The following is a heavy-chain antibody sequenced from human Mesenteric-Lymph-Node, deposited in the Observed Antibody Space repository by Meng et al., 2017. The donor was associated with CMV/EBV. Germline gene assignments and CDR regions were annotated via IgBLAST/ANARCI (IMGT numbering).Heavy chain of an antibody. CDR2: IKQDGSEK. Sequence: GESLKISCAASGFTFSSYWMSWVRQAPGKGLEWVANIKQDGSEKYYVDSVKGRFTISRDNAKNSLYLQMNSLRAEDKAVYYCARVENAISPRYYDFWSGYVYGMDVWGQGTTVTVSS. CDR1: GFTFSSYW. V-gene: IGHV3-7*01. D-gene: IGHD3-3*01. CDR3: ARVENAISPRYYDFWSGYVYGMDV. J-gene: IGHJ6*02.